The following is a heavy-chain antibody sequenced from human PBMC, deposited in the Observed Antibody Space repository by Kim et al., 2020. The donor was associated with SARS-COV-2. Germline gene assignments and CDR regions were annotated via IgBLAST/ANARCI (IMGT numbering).Heavy chain of an antibody. J-gene: IGHJ4*02. V-gene: IGHV4-39*01. CDR3: ARHGAGYTAIFYFDY. Sequence: PSLTSRVPISVDTSKNQFSLKLRSVTAADTAVYYCARHGAGYTAIFYFDYWGQGTLVTVSS. D-gene: IGHD5-18*01.